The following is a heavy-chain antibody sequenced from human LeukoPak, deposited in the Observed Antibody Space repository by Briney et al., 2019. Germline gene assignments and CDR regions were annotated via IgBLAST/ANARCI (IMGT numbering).Heavy chain of an antibody. CDR2: INQDESEK. J-gene: IGHJ4*02. D-gene: IGHD6-13*01. CDR3: ARDRTYSSSPFDY. V-gene: IGHV3-7*01. CDR1: GFTFSTYW. Sequence: GGSLRLSCAASGFTFSTYWMSWVRQAPGRGLEWVASINQDESEKYNVDSVKGRFIISRDNAKNSLYLQMNSLRPEDTAVYYCARDRTYSSSPFDYWGQGTLVTVSS.